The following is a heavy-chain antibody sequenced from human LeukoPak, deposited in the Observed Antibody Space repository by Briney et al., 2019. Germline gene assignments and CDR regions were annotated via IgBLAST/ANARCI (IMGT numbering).Heavy chain of an antibody. CDR3: ARDPGRTYYYDSSGYYAGWDYYGMDV. D-gene: IGHD3-22*01. V-gene: IGHV3-21*01. CDR1: GFTFSGYW. Sequence: PGGSLRLSCAASGFTFSGYWMSWVRQAPGKGLEWVSSISSSSSYIYYADSVKGRFTISRDNAKNSLYLQMNSLRAEDTAVYYCARDPGRTYYYDSSGYYAGWDYYGMDVWGQGTTVTVSS. J-gene: IGHJ6*02. CDR2: ISSSSSYI.